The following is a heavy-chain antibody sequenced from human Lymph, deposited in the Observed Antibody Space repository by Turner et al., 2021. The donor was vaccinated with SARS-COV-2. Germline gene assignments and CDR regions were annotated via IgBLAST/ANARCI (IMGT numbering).Heavy chain of an antibody. J-gene: IGHJ4*02. D-gene: IGHD5-12*01. CDR2: ISGDGGST. V-gene: IGHV3-43*02. Sequence: EVQLVESGGGVVQPGGPLRLSCASSGITFDDYAMHWVRQAPGKGLEWVSCISGDGGSTYYADSVKGRFTISRDDSKNSLYLQINSLRAEDTALYYCAKEGLSERRLQFVPYFDYWGQGTLVSVSS. CDR3: AKEGLSERRLQFVPYFDY. CDR1: GITFDDYA.